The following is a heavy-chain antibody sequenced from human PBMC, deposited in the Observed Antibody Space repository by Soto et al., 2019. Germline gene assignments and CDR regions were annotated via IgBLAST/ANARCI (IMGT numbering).Heavy chain of an antibody. CDR2: IYYSGST. V-gene: IGHV4-39*07. D-gene: IGHD4-17*01. CDR1: GGSISSYY. CDR3: ARDYGDYGREYFQH. J-gene: IGHJ1*01. Sequence: SETLSLTCTVSGGSISSYYWSWIRQPPGKGLEWIGSIYYSGSTYYNPSLKSRVTISVDTSKNQFSLKLSSVTAADTAVYYCARDYGDYGREYFQHWGQGTLVTVSS.